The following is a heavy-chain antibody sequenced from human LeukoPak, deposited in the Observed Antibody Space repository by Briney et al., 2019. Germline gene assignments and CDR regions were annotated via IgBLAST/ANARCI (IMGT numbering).Heavy chain of an antibody. V-gene: IGHV1-2*02. D-gene: IGHD6-19*01. CDR3: EREKWENLGVADTGWFDA. CDR1: GYTFTSHY. Sequence: ASVKVSCKASGYTFTSHYMHWVRQAPGQGLEWMGRINPKSGGTSYAQKFQGRVTMTRDTSISTAYMELSRLRSDDTAVYYCEREKWENLGVADTGWFDAWGKGTLVTVSS. CDR2: INPKSGGT. J-gene: IGHJ5*02.